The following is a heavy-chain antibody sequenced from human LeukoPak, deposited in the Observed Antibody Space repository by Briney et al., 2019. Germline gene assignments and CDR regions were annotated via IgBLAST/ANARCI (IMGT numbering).Heavy chain of an antibody. D-gene: IGHD5-18*01. CDR3: AKVAGYSYVGVYYFDY. CDR1: GFTFSSYA. CDR2: ISGSSGST. V-gene: IGHV3-23*01. Sequence: GGSLRLSCAASGFTFSSYAMNWVRQAPGKGLEWVSAISGSSGSTYYADSVKGRFTISRDNSKNTLYLQMNSLRAEGTAVYYCAKVAGYSYVGVYYFDYWGQGTLVTVSS. J-gene: IGHJ4*02.